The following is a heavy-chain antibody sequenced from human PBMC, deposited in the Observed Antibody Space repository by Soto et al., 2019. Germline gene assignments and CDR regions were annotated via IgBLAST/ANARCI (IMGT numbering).Heavy chain of an antibody. Sequence: SETLSRTCTVSGGSVSNISDYWSWVRQPPGKGLEWIGYIYYSGSADYNPSLGSRVTISLDTSKNQFSLKLSSVTTADTAVYYCARGVGFGYYYYHMDLWGQGTTVTVSS. V-gene: IGHV4-61*01. CDR2: IYYSGSA. CDR1: GGSVSNISDY. D-gene: IGHD3-10*01. CDR3: ARGVGFGYYYYHMDL. J-gene: IGHJ6*02.